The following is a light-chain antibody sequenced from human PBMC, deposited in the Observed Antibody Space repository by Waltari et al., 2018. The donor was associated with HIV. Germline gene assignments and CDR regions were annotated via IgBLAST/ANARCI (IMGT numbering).Light chain of an antibody. J-gene: IGKJ2*01. CDR1: ESVSSSY. V-gene: IGKV3-20*01. Sequence: EIVLTQSPGTLSLSPGERATLSCRASESVSSSYFAWYQQKPGQAPRLLVYSTSSRASGIPDRFSGSGSGTDFTLTISRLEPEDFAVYYCQQYVSSPYTFGQGTKLEIK. CDR3: QQYVSSPYT. CDR2: STS.